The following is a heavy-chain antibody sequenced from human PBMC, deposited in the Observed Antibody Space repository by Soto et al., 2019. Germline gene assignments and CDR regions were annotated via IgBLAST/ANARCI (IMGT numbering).Heavy chain of an antibody. D-gene: IGHD4-17*01. V-gene: IGHV4-34*01. CDR3: ARKNGVLDAFDI. CDR1: GGLYSDYY. Sequence: PSETLSLTCAVYGGLYSDYYWSWIRQAPGKGLKWIGEIHHSGTTNYNPSLRSRVTMSVDTSKNQFSLKLSSVTAVDTAVYYCARKNGVLDAFDIWGQGTMVTVSS. J-gene: IGHJ3*02. CDR2: IHHSGTT.